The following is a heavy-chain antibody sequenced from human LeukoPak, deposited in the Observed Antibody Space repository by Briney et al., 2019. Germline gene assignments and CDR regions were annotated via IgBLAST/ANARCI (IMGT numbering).Heavy chain of an antibody. CDR2: ISGSGAYT. CDR3: AKPNYYDSTGFPFDY. Sequence: GGSLRLSCAASGFTSSSYAMSWVRQAPGKGLEWVSAISGSGAYTYYADSVKGRFTISRDNSKNTLYLQMNSLRAEDTAVYYCAKPNYYDSTGFPFDYWGQGTLVTVSS. CDR1: GFTSSSYA. V-gene: IGHV3-23*01. D-gene: IGHD3-22*01. J-gene: IGHJ4*02.